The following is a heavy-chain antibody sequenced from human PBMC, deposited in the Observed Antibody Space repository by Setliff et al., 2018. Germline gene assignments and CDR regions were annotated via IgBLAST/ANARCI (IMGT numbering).Heavy chain of an antibody. J-gene: IGHJ6*03. CDR2: INTITGNP. V-gene: IGHV7-4-1*02. Sequence: ASVKVSCKASGYTFSSYAMNWVRQAPGQGLEWMGRINTITGNPTYAQGFTGRFVFSLDTAVSTAYLQISSLKAEDTALYYCARASRFGTIVWKGDYYMDVWGRGTTVTVSS. D-gene: IGHD2-15*01. CDR1: GYTFSSYA. CDR3: ARASRFGTIVWKGDYYMDV.